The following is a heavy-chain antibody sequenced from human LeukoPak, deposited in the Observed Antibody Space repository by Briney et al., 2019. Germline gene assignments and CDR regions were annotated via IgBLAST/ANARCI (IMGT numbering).Heavy chain of an antibody. CDR2: FDPEDGET. V-gene: IGHV1-24*01. D-gene: IGHD6-13*01. Sequence: VASVKVSCKVSGYTLTELSMHWVRQAPGKGLEWMGGFDPEDGETIYAQKFQGRVTMTEDTSTDTAYMELSSLRSDDTAVYYCARGYSQKPDYYYYMDVWGKGTTVTVSS. CDR3: ARGYSQKPDYYYYMDV. CDR1: GYTLTELS. J-gene: IGHJ6*03.